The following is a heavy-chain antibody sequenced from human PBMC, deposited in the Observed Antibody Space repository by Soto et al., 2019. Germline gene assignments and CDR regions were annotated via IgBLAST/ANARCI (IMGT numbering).Heavy chain of an antibody. D-gene: IGHD6-19*01. CDR2: IIPIFGTA. J-gene: IGHJ6*02. Sequence: SVKVSCKASGGTFSSYAISWVRQAPGQGLEWMGGIIPIFGTANYAQKFQGRVTITADESTSTAYMELSSLRSEDTAVYYCARDRTAVAARGYYYYYGMDVWGQGTTVT. CDR3: ARDRTAVAARGYYYYYGMDV. CDR1: GGTFSSYA. V-gene: IGHV1-69*13.